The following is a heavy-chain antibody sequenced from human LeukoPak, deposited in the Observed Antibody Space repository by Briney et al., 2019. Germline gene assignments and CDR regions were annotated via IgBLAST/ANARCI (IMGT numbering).Heavy chain of an antibody. CDR3: ARVGGQLAFDI. D-gene: IGHD1-1*01. CDR2: INPNSGGT. J-gene: IGHJ3*02. CDR1: GYTFTGYY. Sequence: ASVKVSCKASGYTFTGYYMHWVRQAPGQGLEWMGWINPNSGGTNYARKFQGRVTMTRDTSISTAYMELSRLRSDDTAVYYCARVGGQLAFDIWGQGTMVTVSS. V-gene: IGHV1-2*02.